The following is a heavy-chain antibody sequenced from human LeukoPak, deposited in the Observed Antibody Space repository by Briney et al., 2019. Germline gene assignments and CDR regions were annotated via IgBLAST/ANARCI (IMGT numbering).Heavy chain of an antibody. J-gene: IGHJ4*02. CDR3: MFTHDYGDN. V-gene: IGHV3-73*01. Sequence: PGGSLRLSCAASGFTFSGSAMHWVRQASGKGLEWVGRIRSRSKNYATAYASSVRGRFTISRDDSKNAAYLQMNGLKTEDTAMYYCMFTHDYGDNWGQGTLVTVSS. D-gene: IGHD4-17*01. CDR1: GFTFSGSA. CDR2: IRSRSKNYAT.